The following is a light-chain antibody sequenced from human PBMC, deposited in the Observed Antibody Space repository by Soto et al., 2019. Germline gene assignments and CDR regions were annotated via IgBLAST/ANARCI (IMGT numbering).Light chain of an antibody. CDR1: QGIRHD. Sequence: DIQMTQSPSSLYPCVGDIFTITGWSSQGIRHDLGGEHQKPGKAPKRLIYSASSLESGVPSRFSGSGPGTEFSLTISSLQPEDFATYYCLQYNTYPRTFGQGTKVDIK. CDR3: LQYNTYPRT. CDR2: SAS. J-gene: IGKJ1*01. V-gene: IGKV1-17*01.